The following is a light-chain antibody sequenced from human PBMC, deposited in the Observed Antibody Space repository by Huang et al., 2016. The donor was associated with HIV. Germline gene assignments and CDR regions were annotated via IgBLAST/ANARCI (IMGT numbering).Light chain of an antibody. CDR1: HSVNSK. Sequence: EIVMTQSPATLSLSPGERATLSCRASHSVNSKLAWYKQKPGQAPRLLIYGASTRAPGVPGRFSGSGSGTEFTLTISSLQSEDFAVYYCQQYSKWPPNTFGQGTKLESK. CDR2: GAS. V-gene: IGKV3-15*01. J-gene: IGKJ2*01. CDR3: QQYSKWPPNT.